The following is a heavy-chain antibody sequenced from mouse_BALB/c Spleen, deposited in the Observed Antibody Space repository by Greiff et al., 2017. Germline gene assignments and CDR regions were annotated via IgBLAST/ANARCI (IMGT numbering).Heavy chain of an antibody. Sequence: EVQRVESGGGLVKPGGSLKLSCAASGFAFSSYDMSWVRQTPEKRLEWVAYISSGGGSTYYPDTVKGRFTISRDNAKNTLYLQMSSLKSEDTAMYYCARRSTMITTFAYWGQGTLVTVSA. D-gene: IGHD2-4*01. CDR2: ISSGGGST. J-gene: IGHJ3*01. CDR1: GFAFSSYD. V-gene: IGHV5-12-1*01. CDR3: ARRSTMITTFAY.